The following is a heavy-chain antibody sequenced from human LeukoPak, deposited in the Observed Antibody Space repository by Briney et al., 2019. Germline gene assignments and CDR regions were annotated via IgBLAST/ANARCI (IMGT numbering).Heavy chain of an antibody. CDR1: GGSISSGGYY. CDR2: IYTSGST. D-gene: IGHD1-26*01. CDR3: AGESGSYSVLDAFDI. Sequence: SETLSLTCTVSGGSISSGGYYWSWIRQPPGKGLEWIGRIYTSGSTNYNPSLKSRVTMSVDTSKNQFSLKLSSVTAADTAVYYCAGESGSYSVLDAFDIWGQGTMVTVSS. J-gene: IGHJ3*02. V-gene: IGHV4-61*02.